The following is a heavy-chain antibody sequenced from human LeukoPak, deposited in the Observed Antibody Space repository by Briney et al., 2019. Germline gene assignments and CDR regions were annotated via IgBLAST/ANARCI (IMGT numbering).Heavy chain of an antibody. CDR3: AKRTQWELLSHPFDY. CDR1: GFTFSNYA. CDR2: ISSSGDIT. J-gene: IGHJ4*02. Sequence: PGGSLRLSCAASGFTFSNYAMSWVRQAPGKGLEWVSIISSSGDITYYADSVEGRFTISRDNSRNTVYLQMNSLRAEDTALYYCAKRTQWELLSHPFDYWGQGTLVTVSS. V-gene: IGHV3-23*01. D-gene: IGHD1-26*01.